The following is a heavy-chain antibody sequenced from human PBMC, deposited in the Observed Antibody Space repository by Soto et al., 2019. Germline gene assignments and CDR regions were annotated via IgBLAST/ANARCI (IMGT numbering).Heavy chain of an antibody. Sequence: EVQLVESGGDLVKPGGSLRLSCAASGFTFSAAWMTWVRQAPGKGLEWVGRIKSKIDGGTIEYAAPGKGRFTISRDDSKNTLYLQMNSLKTGDTAVYYCFYHYIDGGGKGTTVTFSS. CDR1: GFTFSAAW. J-gene: IGHJ6*03. CDR3: FYHYIDG. CDR2: IKSKIDGGTI. V-gene: IGHV3-15*01.